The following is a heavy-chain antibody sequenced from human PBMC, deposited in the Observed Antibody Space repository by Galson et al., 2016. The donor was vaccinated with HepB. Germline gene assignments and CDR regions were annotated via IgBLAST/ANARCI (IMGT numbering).Heavy chain of an antibody. V-gene: IGHV1-46*01. CDR2: INPSGGST. CDR3: ARGTGTGGYFDY. CDR1: GNTFTSYY. D-gene: IGHD3/OR15-3a*01. Sequence: SVKVSCKASGNTFTSYYMHWVRQAPGQGLEWMGIINPSGGSTSYAQKFQGRVTVTRDTSTSTVYMELSSLRSEDTAVYYCARGTGTGGYFDYWGQGTLVTVSS. J-gene: IGHJ4*02.